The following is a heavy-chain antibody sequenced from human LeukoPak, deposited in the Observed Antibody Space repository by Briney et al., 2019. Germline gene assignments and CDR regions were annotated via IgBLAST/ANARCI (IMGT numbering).Heavy chain of an antibody. CDR2: IYPRDGST. J-gene: IGHJ4*02. CDR1: GYTFTSND. Sequence: GASVKVSCTASGYTFTSNDIHWVRQAPGQGLEWMGMIYPRDGSTSYAQKFQGRDAVTRDTSTSTVHMELSGLRSEDTAVYYCARDQEGFDYWSQGTLVTVSS. CDR3: ARDQEGFDY. V-gene: IGHV1-46*01.